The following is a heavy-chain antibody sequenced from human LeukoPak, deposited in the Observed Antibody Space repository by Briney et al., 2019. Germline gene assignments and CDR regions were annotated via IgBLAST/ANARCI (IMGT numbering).Heavy chain of an antibody. V-gene: IGHV4-30-4*01. Sequence: SETLSLTCTVSGASISSYYWSWIRQPPGKGLEWIGYIYYSGSTYYNPSLKSRVTISVDTSKNQFSLKLSSVTAADTAVYYCARNDYYGSGSYLGWFDPWGQGTLVTVSS. CDR2: IYYSGST. CDR3: ARNDYYGSGSYLGWFDP. CDR1: GASISSYY. D-gene: IGHD3-10*01. J-gene: IGHJ5*02.